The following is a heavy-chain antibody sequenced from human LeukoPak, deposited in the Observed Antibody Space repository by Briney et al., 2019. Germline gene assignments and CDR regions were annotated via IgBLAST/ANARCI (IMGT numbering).Heavy chain of an antibody. CDR2: IPPDGGGT. V-gene: IGHV3-23*01. J-gene: IGHJ4*02. CDR3: ASRDPCSGGTCYGLRY. CDR1: GFTFSSFV. D-gene: IGHD2-15*01. Sequence: GGSLRPSCAASGFTFSSFVMYWVRQTPGKGLEWVSAIPPDGGGTDYADSVKGRFTISRDNSKNTLYLQMDSLRAEDTAVYYCASRDPCSGGTCYGLRYWGQGTLVTVSS.